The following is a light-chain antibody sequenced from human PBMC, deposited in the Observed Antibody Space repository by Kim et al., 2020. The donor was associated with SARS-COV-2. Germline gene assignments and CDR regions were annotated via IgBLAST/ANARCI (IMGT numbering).Light chain of an antibody. CDR1: NIGSKN. J-gene: IGLJ3*02. CDR2: RDS. V-gene: IGLV3-9*01. Sequence: VALVQTARITCGGNNIGSKNVHWYQQKPGQAPVLVIYRDSNRPSGIPERFSGSNSGNTATLTISRAQAGDEADYYCQVWDSSTAVVFGGGTQLTVL. CDR3: QVWDSSTAVV.